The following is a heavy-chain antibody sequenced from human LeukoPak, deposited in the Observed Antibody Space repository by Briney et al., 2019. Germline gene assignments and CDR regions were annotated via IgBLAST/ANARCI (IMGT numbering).Heavy chain of an antibody. CDR2: FDPEDGET. CDR3: AVSLTTGGYYGMDV. D-gene: IGHD1-1*01. Sequence: ASVKVSCKVSGYTLTELSLHWVRPAPGKGLERMGRFDPEDGETIYARKFQGRVTMTEDTSRDTAYMELSSLRSEDTAVYFCAVSLTTGGYYGMDVSGQGTTVTVSS. CDR1: GYTLTELS. J-gene: IGHJ6*02. V-gene: IGHV1-24*01.